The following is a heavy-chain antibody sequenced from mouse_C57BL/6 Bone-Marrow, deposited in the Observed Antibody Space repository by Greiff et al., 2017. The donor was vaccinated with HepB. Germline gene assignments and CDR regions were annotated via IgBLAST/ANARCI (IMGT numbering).Heavy chain of an antibody. D-gene: IGHD2-4*01. V-gene: IGHV5-12*01. CDR3: ARHDDYDWFAY. J-gene: IGHJ3*01. CDR1: GFTFSDYY. Sequence: EVQLMESGGGLVQPGGSLKLSCAASGFTFSDYYMYWVRQTPEKRLEWVAYISNGGGSTYYPDTVKGRITIPRDNAKNTLYLQMSRLKSEDTAMYYCARHDDYDWFAYWGQGTLVTVSA. CDR2: ISNGGGST.